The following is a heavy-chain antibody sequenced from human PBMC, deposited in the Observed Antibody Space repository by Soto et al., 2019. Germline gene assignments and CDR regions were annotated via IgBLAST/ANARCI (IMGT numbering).Heavy chain of an antibody. Sequence: SETLSLTCTVSGGSISSYYWSWIRQPPGKGLEWIGYIYYSGSTNYNPSLKSRVTISVDTSKNQFSLKLSSVTAADTAVYYCARESPRGVACPLFGPCGQGTLVTVSS. CDR2: IYYSGST. V-gene: IGHV4-59*01. CDR1: GGSISSYY. D-gene: IGHD3-10*01. J-gene: IGHJ5*02. CDR3: ARESPRGVACPLFGP.